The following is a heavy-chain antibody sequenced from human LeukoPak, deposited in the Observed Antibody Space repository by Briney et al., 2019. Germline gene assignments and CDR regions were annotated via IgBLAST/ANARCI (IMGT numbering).Heavy chain of an antibody. CDR3: AKVPRGWVYYFDY. Sequence: GGSLRLSCAASGFTFSSYAMSWVRQAPGEGLEWVSAISGSGVSTYYADSVKGRFTISRDNSKNTLYLQMNSLRAEDTAVYYCAKVPRGWVYYFDYWGQGTLVTVSS. CDR2: ISGSGVST. V-gene: IGHV3-23*01. J-gene: IGHJ4*02. D-gene: IGHD2-2*01. CDR1: GFTFSSYA.